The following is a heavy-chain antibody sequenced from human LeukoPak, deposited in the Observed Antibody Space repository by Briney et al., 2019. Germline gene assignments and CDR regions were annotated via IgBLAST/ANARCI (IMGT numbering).Heavy chain of an antibody. Sequence: PGGSLRLSCAASGFTVSSNYMSWVRQAPGKGLEWVSVIYSGGSTYYADSVKGRLTISRDNSKNTLYLQMNSLRAEDTAVYYCARELLHYYGSGSYFYYFDYWGQGTLVTVSS. D-gene: IGHD3-10*01. CDR3: ARELLHYYGSGSYFYYFDY. V-gene: IGHV3-53*01. CDR1: GFTVSSNY. J-gene: IGHJ4*02. CDR2: IYSGGST.